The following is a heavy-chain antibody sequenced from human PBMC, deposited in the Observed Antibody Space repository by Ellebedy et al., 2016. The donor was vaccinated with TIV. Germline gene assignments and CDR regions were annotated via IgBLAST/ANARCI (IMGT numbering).Heavy chain of an antibody. CDR1: GFSFSSYG. CDR3: AKTLSNWVIDY. J-gene: IGHJ4*01. D-gene: IGHD1-1*01. CDR2: ISYDGKNK. V-gene: IGHV3-30*18. Sequence: GGSLRLXXAASGFSFSSYGAHWVRQAPGKGLEWVALISYDGKNKYYGDSVKGRFTISRDNSKNMLYLQLNSLRAEDTAVYYCAKTLSNWVIDYWGQGTLVTVSS.